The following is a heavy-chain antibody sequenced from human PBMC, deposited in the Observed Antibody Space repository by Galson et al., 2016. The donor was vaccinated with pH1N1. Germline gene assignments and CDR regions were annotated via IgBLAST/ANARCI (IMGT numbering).Heavy chain of an antibody. CDR2: VNPGGSTI. V-gene: IGHV5-51*03. CDR1: GYSFTSQW. D-gene: IGHD4-17*01. Sequence: QSGAEVKKPGESLKISCKASGYSFTSQWIAWVRQVPGKGLEWVGVVNPGGSTIRYSPSFQGRVTISTDKSITTAYLQWISLRASDTATYYCAGQYGFGDYRGAAFDFWGQGTVVIVSS. J-gene: IGHJ3*01. CDR3: AGQYGFGDYRGAAFDF.